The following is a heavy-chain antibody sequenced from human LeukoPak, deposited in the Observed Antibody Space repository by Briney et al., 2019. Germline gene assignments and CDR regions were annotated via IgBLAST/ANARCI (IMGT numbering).Heavy chain of an antibody. CDR2: ISYDGSNK. CDR3: ARDLNDYVDY. Sequence: GRSLRLSCAASGFTLSSYAMHWVRQAPGKGLEWVAVISYDGSNKYYADSVKGRFTISRDNSKNTLYLQMNSLRAEDTAVYYCARDLNDYVDYWGQGTLVTVSS. J-gene: IGHJ4*02. V-gene: IGHV3-30*04. CDR1: GFTLSSYA.